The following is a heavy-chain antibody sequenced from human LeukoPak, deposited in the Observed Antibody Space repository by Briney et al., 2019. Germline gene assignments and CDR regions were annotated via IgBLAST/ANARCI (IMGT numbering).Heavy chain of an antibody. J-gene: IGHJ4*02. CDR3: ASSVVAATRIYFDY. CDR2: IYYSGST. Sequence: SQTLSLTCPVAGGSISSYYWSWIRQPPGKGLGWIGSIYYSGSTNYNPSLESRVTISVDPSKIQYSRKLRSVNAADTAVYCCASSVVAATRIYFDYWGQGTLVTVSS. D-gene: IGHD2-15*01. V-gene: IGHV4-59*01. CDR1: GGSISSYY.